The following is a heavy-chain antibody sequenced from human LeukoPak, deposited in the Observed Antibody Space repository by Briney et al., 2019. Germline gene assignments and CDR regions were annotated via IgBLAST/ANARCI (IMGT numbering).Heavy chain of an antibody. Sequence: GGSLRLSCAASGFTFSSYGLHWVRQAPGKGLQWVAVISYDGSSEYYADSVKGRFIISRDNSKNTLYLQVNSLRAEDTAVYYCAKDSDIAVAGTDDAFDLWGQGTMVTVSS. V-gene: IGHV3-30*18. CDR2: ISYDGSSE. CDR1: GFTFSSYG. J-gene: IGHJ3*01. D-gene: IGHD6-19*01. CDR3: AKDSDIAVAGTDDAFDL.